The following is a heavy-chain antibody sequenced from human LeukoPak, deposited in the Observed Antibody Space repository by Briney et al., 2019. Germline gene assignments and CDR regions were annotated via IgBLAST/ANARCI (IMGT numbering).Heavy chain of an antibody. CDR2: ISGSGGST. V-gene: IGHV3-23*01. J-gene: IGHJ4*02. CDR1: GFTFSSYA. Sequence: GGSLRLSCAASGFTFSSYAMSWVRQAPGKGLEWVSAISGSGGSTYYADSVKGRFTISRDNSKNTLYLQMNSLRAEDTAVYYCAKDLPISPIFGVVIDFDYWGQGTLVTVSS. CDR3: AKDLPISPIFGVVIDFDY. D-gene: IGHD3-3*01.